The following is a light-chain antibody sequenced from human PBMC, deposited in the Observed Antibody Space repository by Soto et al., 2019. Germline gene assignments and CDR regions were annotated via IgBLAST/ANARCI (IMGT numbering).Light chain of an antibody. Sequence: QSVLTQPASVSGSPGQSITISCTGTSSDVGGYNFVSWYQQHPDKAPKLMIYDVTNRPSGVSNRFSGPKSGNTASLTISGLQAGDEADYYCSSYTSISNYVFGTGTKLTV. CDR3: SSYTSISNYV. CDR1: SSDVGGYNF. CDR2: DVT. J-gene: IGLJ1*01. V-gene: IGLV2-14*01.